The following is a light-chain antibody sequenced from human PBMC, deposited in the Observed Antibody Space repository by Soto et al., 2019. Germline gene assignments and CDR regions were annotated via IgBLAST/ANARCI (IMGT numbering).Light chain of an antibody. CDR2: GAS. J-gene: IGKJ5*01. Sequence: DIVMTQSPGTLSLSPGERATLSCRASQSVSSRYLAWYQQKPGQAPRLLIYGASNRATDIPDRFSGRGSGTDFTLTISRLEPEDFAVYYCQQYGSSPPSSTFGQGTRLEIK. CDR3: QQYGSSPPSST. V-gene: IGKV3-20*01. CDR1: QSVSSRY.